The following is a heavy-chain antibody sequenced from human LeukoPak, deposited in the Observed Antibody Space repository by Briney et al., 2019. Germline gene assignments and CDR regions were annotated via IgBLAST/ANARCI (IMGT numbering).Heavy chain of an antibody. CDR3: ARVGGATGGY. Sequence: ASVKVSCKASGYTFTGYFIHWVRQAPGQGLEWMGWINPNSGGTNYAQKFQGRVTMTTDTSTSTAYMELRSLRSDDTAVYYCARVGGATGGYWGQGTLVTVPS. CDR2: INPNSGGT. D-gene: IGHD1-26*01. J-gene: IGHJ4*02. V-gene: IGHV1-2*02. CDR1: GYTFTGYF.